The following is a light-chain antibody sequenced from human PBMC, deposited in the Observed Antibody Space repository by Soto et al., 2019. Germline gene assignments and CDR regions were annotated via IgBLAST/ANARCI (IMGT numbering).Light chain of an antibody. V-gene: IGLV2-14*01. CDR1: YSDVGDYDY. Sequence: QSVLTQPASVSGSPGQSITISCTGAYSDVGDYDYVSWYQQHPGKAPKLMIYDVRNRPLGVSYRFSGSKSGSTASLTISGLQADDEADYYCTSYTYSSTLYVFGTGTQLTVL. J-gene: IGLJ1*01. CDR2: DVR. CDR3: TSYTYSSTLYV.